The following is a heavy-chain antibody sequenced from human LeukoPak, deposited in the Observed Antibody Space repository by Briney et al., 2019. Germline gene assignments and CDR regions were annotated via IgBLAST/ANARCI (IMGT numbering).Heavy chain of an antibody. Sequence: GGSLRLSCAASGFTFSSYAMSWVRQAPGKGLEGVSGISGSGDNTYYADSVKGRFTTSRDNSKNTLYVQVNSLRAEDTALYHCARNNGMDVWGQGTTVIVSS. CDR2: ISGSGDNT. J-gene: IGHJ6*02. CDR3: ARNNGMDV. V-gene: IGHV3-23*01. CDR1: GFTFSSYA.